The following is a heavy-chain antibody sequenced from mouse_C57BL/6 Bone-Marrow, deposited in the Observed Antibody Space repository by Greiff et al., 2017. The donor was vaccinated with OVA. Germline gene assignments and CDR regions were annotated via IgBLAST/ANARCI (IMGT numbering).Heavy chain of an antibody. J-gene: IGHJ4*01. CDR1: GYTFTEYT. Sequence: VQLQQSGAELVKPGASVKLSCKASGYTFTEYTIHWVKQRSGQGLEWIGWFYPGSGSIKYNEKFKDKATLTADKSSNTVYMELSRLTSEDSAVYFCARHEADYDGYPGAMDYWGQGTSVTVSS. CDR2: FYPGSGSI. D-gene: IGHD2-3*01. V-gene: IGHV1-62-2*01. CDR3: ARHEADYDGYPGAMDY.